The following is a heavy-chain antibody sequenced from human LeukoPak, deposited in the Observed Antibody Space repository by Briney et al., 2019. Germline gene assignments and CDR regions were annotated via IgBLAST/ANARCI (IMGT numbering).Heavy chain of an antibody. V-gene: IGHV4-34*01. CDR2: INHSGST. D-gene: IGHD3-9*01. Sequence: SETLSLTCAVYGGSFSGYYWSWIRQPPGKGLEWIGEINHSGSTNYNPSLKSRVTISVDTSKNQFSLKLSSVTAADTAVYYCAKDFKLTILTWGQGTLVTVSS. J-gene: IGHJ4*02. CDR1: GGSFSGYY. CDR3: AKDFKLTILT.